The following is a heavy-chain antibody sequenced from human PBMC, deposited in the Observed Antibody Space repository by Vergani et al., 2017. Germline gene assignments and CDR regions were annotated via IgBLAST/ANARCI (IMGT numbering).Heavy chain of an antibody. V-gene: IGHV4-39*07. CDR1: GGSISSSSYY. J-gene: IGHJ4*02. CDR3: ARVGPQQYSSSWYGGDY. Sequence: QLQLQESGPGLVKPSETLSLTCTVSGGSISSSSYYWGWIRQPPGKGLEWIGSIYYSGSTYYNPSLKSRVTISVDTSKNQFSLKLSAVTAADTAVYYCARVGPQQYSSSWYGGDYWGQGTLVTVSS. CDR2: IYYSGST. D-gene: IGHD6-13*01.